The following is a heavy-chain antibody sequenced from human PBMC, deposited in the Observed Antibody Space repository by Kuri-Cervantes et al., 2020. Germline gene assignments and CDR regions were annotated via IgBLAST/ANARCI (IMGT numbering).Heavy chain of an antibody. CDR3: ARTDYIH. Sequence: SETLSLTCAVYGGSFSDYYWTWIRQPPGKGLEWIGEINHSGSTNYNTSLKSRVTISVDTSKNQFSLNLSSVTAADTAVYYCARTDYIHWGQGTLVTVSS. CDR2: INHSGST. J-gene: IGHJ4*02. V-gene: IGHV4-34*01. D-gene: IGHD4-11*01. CDR1: GGSFSDYY.